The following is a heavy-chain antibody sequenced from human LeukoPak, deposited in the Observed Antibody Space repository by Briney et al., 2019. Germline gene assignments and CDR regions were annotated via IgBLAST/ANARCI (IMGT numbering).Heavy chain of an antibody. CDR2: IYYSGST. V-gene: IGHV4-59*08. J-gene: IGHJ4*02. Sequence: SETLSLTCTVSGGSISSYYWGWIRQPPGKGLEWIGYIYYSGSTNYNPSLKSRVTISVDTSKNQFSLKLSSVTAADTAVYYCARLKFDSSGYTYFDYWGQGTLVTVSS. CDR1: GGSISSYY. D-gene: IGHD3-22*01. CDR3: ARLKFDSSGYTYFDY.